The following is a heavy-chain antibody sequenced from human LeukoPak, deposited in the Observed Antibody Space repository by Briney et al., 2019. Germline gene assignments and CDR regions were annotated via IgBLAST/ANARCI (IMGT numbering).Heavy chain of an antibody. D-gene: IGHD6-19*01. CDR2: ISGSGGST. J-gene: IGHJ4*02. CDR1: GITFSNYA. Sequence: GESLRLSCAASGITFSNYAMSWVRQAPGKGLEWVSAISGSGGSTYYADSVKGRFTISRDNSKNTLYLQMNSLRAEDTAVYYCARRSGIAVAGAFDYWGQGTLVTVSS. V-gene: IGHV3-23*01. CDR3: ARRSGIAVAGAFDY.